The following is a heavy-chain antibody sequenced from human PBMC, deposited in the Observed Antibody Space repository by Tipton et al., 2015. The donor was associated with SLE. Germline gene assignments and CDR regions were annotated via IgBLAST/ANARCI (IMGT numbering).Heavy chain of an antibody. D-gene: IGHD3-3*01. CDR2: IYHSGST. CDR3: ARHPNYDFWSGRWFDL. V-gene: IGHV4-39*01. CDR1: GGPISSSAYY. Sequence: TLSLTCTVSGGPISSSAYYWGWIRQPPGKGLEWIGSIYHSGSTYYNPSLKSRVTISVDTSKNQFSLKLSSVTAADTAVYYCARHPNYDFWSGRWFDLWGRGTLVTVSS. J-gene: IGHJ2*01.